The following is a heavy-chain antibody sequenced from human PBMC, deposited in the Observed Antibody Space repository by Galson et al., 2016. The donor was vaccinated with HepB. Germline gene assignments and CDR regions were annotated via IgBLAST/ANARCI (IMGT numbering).Heavy chain of an antibody. CDR1: GFIFGDYA. D-gene: IGHD2-2*01. CDR3: SRGGGFRCSSSSCYWVHHSYFDY. J-gene: IGHJ4*02. V-gene: IGHV3-49*03. Sequence: SLRLSCAASGFIFGDYAMNWFRQAQGKGLEWIGFIRCQTYGGTTEYAVSVKGRFTSESDDSKNIAHVQMNSLKTEDTAVYHCSRGGGFRCSSSSCYWVHHSYFDYWGQGTLVSVSS. CDR2: IRCQTYGGTT.